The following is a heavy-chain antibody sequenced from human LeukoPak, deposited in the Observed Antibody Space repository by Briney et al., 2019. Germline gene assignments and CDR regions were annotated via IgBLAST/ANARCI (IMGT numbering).Heavy chain of an antibody. Sequence: GSSVKVSCKASGGTFSNYAISWVRQAPGQGLEWMGGVIPIFGTANYAQKFRGRVTITADKSTRTAYMELSSLRSEDTAVYYCARVYGGNSGKQEWGQGTLVTVSS. J-gene: IGHJ4*02. CDR2: VIPIFGTA. V-gene: IGHV1-69*06. CDR1: GGTFSNYA. CDR3: ARVYGGNSGKQE. D-gene: IGHD4-23*01.